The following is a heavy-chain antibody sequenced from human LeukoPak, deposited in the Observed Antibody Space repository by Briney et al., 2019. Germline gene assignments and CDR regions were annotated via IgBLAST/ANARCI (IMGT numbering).Heavy chain of an antibody. CDR2: IWYDGSNK. Sequence: GRSLRLSCAASGFTFSSYGMHWVRQAPGKGLEWVAVIWYDGSNKYYADSVKGRFTISRDNSKNTLYLQMNSLRAEDTAVYYCARALGYYDSSGSPFDPWGQGTLVTVSS. V-gene: IGHV3-33*01. D-gene: IGHD3-22*01. CDR1: GFTFSSYG. CDR3: ARALGYYDSSGSPFDP. J-gene: IGHJ5*02.